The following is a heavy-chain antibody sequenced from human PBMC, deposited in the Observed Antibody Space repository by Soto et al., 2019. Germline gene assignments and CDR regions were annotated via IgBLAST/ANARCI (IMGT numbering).Heavy chain of an antibody. CDR1: GYTFTSYD. CDR3: ARGDERDYGDYSSFDY. D-gene: IGHD4-17*01. CDR2: MNPNSGNT. Sequence: QVPLVQSGAEVKKPGASVKVSCKASGYTFTSYDINWVRQATGQGLEWMGWMNPNSGNTGYAQKFQGRVTMTRNTSISTAYMELSSLRSEDTAVYYCARGDERDYGDYSSFDYWGQGTLVTVSS. J-gene: IGHJ4*02. V-gene: IGHV1-8*01.